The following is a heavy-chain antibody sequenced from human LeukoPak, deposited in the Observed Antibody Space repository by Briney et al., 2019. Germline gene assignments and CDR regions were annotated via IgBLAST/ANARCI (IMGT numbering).Heavy chain of an antibody. CDR1: GGTFSSYA. CDR2: IIPICGTA. V-gene: IGHV1-69*06. J-gene: IGHJ5*02. D-gene: IGHD6-19*01. Sequence: SVKVSCKASGGTFSSYAISWVRQAPGQGLEWMGGIIPICGTANYAQKFQGRVTITADKSTSTAYMELSSLRSEDTAVYYCARDSSGWYRSNWFDPWDQGTLVTVSS. CDR3: ARDSSGWYRSNWFDP.